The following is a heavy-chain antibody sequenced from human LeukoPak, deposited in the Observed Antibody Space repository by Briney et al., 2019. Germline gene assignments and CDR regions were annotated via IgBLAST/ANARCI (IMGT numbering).Heavy chain of an antibody. Sequence: PGGSLRLSCAASGFTFSTYGLHWVRQAPGKGLEWVALISDDGGVKYYADSVKGRFTISRDNSMNTLYLQMNSLRTEDTAVYYCLTEDTPTVFDYRGQGTLVTVSS. CDR2: ISDDGGVK. D-gene: IGHD4-11*01. CDR3: LTEDTPTVFDY. CDR1: GFTFSTYG. V-gene: IGHV3-30*03. J-gene: IGHJ4*02.